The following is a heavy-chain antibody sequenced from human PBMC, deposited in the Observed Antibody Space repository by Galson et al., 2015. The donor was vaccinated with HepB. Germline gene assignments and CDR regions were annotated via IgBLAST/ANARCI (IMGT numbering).Heavy chain of an antibody. CDR1: GFTFSGSA. V-gene: IGHV3-73*01. CDR3: TRPLERDYGDYAEWFDP. CDR2: IRSKANSYAT. J-gene: IGHJ5*02. Sequence: SLRLSCAASGFTFSGSAMHWVRQASGKGLEWVGRIRSKANSYATAYAASVKGRFTISRDDSKNTAYLQMNSLKTEDTAVYYCTRPLERDYGDYAEWFDPWGQGTLVTVSS. D-gene: IGHD4-17*01.